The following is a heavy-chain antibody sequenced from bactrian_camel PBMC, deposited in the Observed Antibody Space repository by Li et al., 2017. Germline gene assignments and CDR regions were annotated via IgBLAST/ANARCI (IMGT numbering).Heavy chain of an antibody. Sequence: QLVESGEGLVQPGGSLRLSCAASGFTFSSYWMYWVRQAPGKGLEWVSTINRGGGTTYYADSVKGRFTISRDNAKNTVYLQMNSLKPEDTAVYYCVREQKSGDYAPAFGYWGQGTQVTVS. J-gene: IGHJ6*01. CDR1: GFTFSSYW. CDR3: VREQKSGDYAPAFGY. D-gene: IGHD4*01. CDR2: INRGGGTT. V-gene: IGHV3S25*01.